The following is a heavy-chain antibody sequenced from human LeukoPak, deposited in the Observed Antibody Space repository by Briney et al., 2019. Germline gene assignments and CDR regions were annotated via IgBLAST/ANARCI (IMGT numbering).Heavy chain of an antibody. V-gene: IGHV1-2*02. Sequence: GASVKVSCKASGYTFTGYYMHWVRQAPGQGLEWMGWINPNSGGTNYAQKFQGRVTMTRDTSISTAYMELSRLRSDDTAVYYCARARNYDLWSGYYNAEYFQHWGQGSLVTVSS. CDR1: GYTFTGYY. CDR3: ARARNYDLWSGYYNAEYFQH. J-gene: IGHJ1*01. D-gene: IGHD3-3*01. CDR2: INPNSGGT.